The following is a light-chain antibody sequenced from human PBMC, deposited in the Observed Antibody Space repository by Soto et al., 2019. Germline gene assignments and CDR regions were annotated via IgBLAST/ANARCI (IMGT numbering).Light chain of an antibody. J-gene: IGKJ2*01. V-gene: IGKV3-20*01. CDR2: GSS. CDR3: QQYGSSPPFT. Sequence: EVVLTQSPGTLSLSPGERATLSCRASQSVSNNYLAWYQQKPGQSPKLLIFGSSDRATGIPDRFSGGGSGTDFTLTIISLEPEDFAVYYCQQYGSSPPFTFGQGTKLEIK. CDR1: QSVSNNY.